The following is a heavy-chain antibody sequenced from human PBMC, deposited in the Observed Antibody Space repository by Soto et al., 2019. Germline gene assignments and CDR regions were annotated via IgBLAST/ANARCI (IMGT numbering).Heavy chain of an antibody. V-gene: IGHV1-46*01. Sequence: ASVKVSCKASGYTFTSYYMHWVRQAAGQGLEWMGIINPSGGSTSYAQKFQGRVTMTRDTSTSTVYMELSSLRSEDTAVYYCARLPGPGVYQKLFLQEYLGQGTLVIVSS. CDR2: INPSGGST. CDR3: ARLPGPGVYQKLFLQEY. CDR1: GYTFTSYY. J-gene: IGHJ4*02. D-gene: IGHD2-2*01.